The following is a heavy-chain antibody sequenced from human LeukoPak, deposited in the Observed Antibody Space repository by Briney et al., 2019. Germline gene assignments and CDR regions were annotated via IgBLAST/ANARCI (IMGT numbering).Heavy chain of an antibody. D-gene: IGHD5-12*01. Sequence: PGGSLRLSWAAAGFTVSRYEMNWVRQAAGKGLEWVSYISSSGSTIYYADSVKGRFTISRDNAKNSLYLQMNSLSAEDTAVYYCARDRSPIVATTDAFDIWGQGTMVTVSS. V-gene: IGHV3-48*03. CDR3: ARDRSPIVATTDAFDI. CDR2: ISSSGSTI. CDR1: GFTVSRYE. J-gene: IGHJ3*02.